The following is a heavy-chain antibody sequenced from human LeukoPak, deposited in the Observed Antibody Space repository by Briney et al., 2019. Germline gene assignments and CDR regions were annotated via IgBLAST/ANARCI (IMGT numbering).Heavy chain of an antibody. V-gene: IGHV3-7*01. D-gene: IGHD4-11*01. J-gene: IGHJ6*03. CDR3: ARYYSSLYFYYYMDV. CDR2: IKQDGSEK. CDR1: GFTISSYW. Sequence: PGGSLRLSCAASGFTISSYWMSWVRQAPGKGLEWVANIKQDGSEKYYVDSVKGRFTISRDNAKNSLYLQMNSLRAEDAGVFYCARYYSSLYFYYYMDVWGKGTTVTVSS.